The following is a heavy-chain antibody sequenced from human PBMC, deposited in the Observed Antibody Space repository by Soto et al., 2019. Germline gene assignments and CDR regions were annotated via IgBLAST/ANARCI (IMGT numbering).Heavy chain of an antibody. CDR1: GFRFRDYW. Sequence: GGSLRLSWAVSGFRFRDYWMSWVRQAPGKGLEWVANIKQDESDKYYVDSVKGRFTISRDNAKNALYLQMNSLRVEDTAVYYCAAYCYTMTCTHFHGYSWGQGTLVTVS. CDR3: AAYCYTMTCTHFHGYS. D-gene: IGHD3-16*02. CDR2: IKQDESDK. J-gene: IGHJ5*02. V-gene: IGHV3-7*03.